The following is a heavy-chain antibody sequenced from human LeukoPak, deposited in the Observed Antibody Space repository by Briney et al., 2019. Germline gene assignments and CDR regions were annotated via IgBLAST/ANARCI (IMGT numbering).Heavy chain of an antibody. Sequence: ASVKVSCKVSGYTLTELSMNWVRQAPGKGLEWMGGFDPEDGETIYAQKFQGRVTMTEDTSTDTAYMELSSLRSEDTAVYYCATHQGRFGDPSFDYXXQGTLVTVSS. CDR2: FDPEDGET. CDR1: GYTLTELS. J-gene: IGHJ4*02. D-gene: IGHD3-10*01. V-gene: IGHV1-24*01. CDR3: ATHQGRFGDPSFDY.